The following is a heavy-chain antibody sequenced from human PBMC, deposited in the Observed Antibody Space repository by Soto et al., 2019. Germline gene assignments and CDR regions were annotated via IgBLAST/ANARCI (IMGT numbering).Heavy chain of an antibody. V-gene: IGHV1-2*04. Sequence: QVQLVQSGAEVKKPGASVKVSCKASGHTFTGYYMHWVRQAPGQGLEWMGWINPNSGGTNYAQKFQGWVTMTRDTSISTAYMELSRLRSDDTAVYYCARDLRFLEWYEGYGMDVWGQGTTVTVSS. D-gene: IGHD3-3*01. CDR2: INPNSGGT. CDR3: ARDLRFLEWYEGYGMDV. CDR1: GHTFTGYY. J-gene: IGHJ6*02.